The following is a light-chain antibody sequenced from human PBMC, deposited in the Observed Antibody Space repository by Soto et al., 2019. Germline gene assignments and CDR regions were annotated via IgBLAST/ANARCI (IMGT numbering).Light chain of an antibody. CDR1: QSISSW. CDR3: LQLNSSPLT. CDR2: DAS. V-gene: IGKV1-5*01. Sequence: IQITQSPSTLSASVGARVTMTCRASQSISSWLAGYQQKPGKAPKLLIYDASSLESGVPSRFSGSGSGTELTLTMSSLQTEDFATYYCLQLNSSPLTFGGGTRVDIK. J-gene: IGKJ4*01.